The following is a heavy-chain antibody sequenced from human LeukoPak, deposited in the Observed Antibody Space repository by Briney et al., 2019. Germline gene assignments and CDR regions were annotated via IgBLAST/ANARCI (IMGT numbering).Heavy chain of an antibody. CDR2: ISYDGSNK. Sequence: PGGSLRLSCAASGFTFSSYAMHGVRQAPGKGLEWVAVISYDGSNKYYADSVKGRFTISRDNSKNTLYLQMNSLRAEDTAVYYCAREGIAAAGLNDYWGQGTLVTVSS. CDR3: AREGIAAAGLNDY. J-gene: IGHJ4*02. D-gene: IGHD6-13*01. CDR1: GFTFSSYA. V-gene: IGHV3-30*04.